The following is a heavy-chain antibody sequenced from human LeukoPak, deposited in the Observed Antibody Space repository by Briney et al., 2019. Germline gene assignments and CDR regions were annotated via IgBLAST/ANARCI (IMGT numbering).Heavy chain of an antibody. Sequence: ASVKVPCKASGYTFTSFYIHWVRQAPGQGLEWMGIINPSGDSTIYARKFQGRVTMTGDMSTSTVYMEMSSLRSEDTAVYYCARVLSTSRRHDAFDIWGQGKIVTVSS. CDR1: GYTFTSFY. CDR3: ARVLSTSRRHDAFDI. V-gene: IGHV1-46*01. D-gene: IGHD6-6*01. J-gene: IGHJ3*02. CDR2: INPSGDST.